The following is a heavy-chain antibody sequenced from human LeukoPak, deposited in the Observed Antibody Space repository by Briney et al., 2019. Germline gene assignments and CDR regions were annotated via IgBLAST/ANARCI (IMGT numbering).Heavy chain of an antibody. D-gene: IGHD6-13*01. V-gene: IGHV4-59*01. CDR2: IYYSVST. J-gene: IGHJ4*02. Sequence: SETLSLTCTVSGGSISSYYWSWIRQPPGKGLEWIGYIYYSVSTHYNPSLKSRVTISVDTSKNQFSLKLSSVTAADTAVYYCARGIAAAGRSGPYFDYWGQGTLVTVSS. CDR3: ARGIAAAGRSGPYFDY. CDR1: GGSISSYY.